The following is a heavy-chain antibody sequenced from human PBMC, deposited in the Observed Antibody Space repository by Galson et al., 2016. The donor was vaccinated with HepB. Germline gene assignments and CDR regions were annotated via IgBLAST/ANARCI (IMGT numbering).Heavy chain of an antibody. V-gene: IGHV3-9*01. CDR3: AKDVYDTFYGRGAYDM. CDR1: GFTFDDYA. Sequence: SLRLSCAVSGFTFDDYAMHWVRQAPGKGLEWVSSITWNGGTIFYADSVKGRFTISRDNAKNSLFLHMSSLKPEDTAFYYCAKDVYDTFYGRGAYDMWGRGTLVTVSS. CDR2: ITWNGGTI. J-gene: IGHJ3*02. D-gene: IGHD3-9*01.